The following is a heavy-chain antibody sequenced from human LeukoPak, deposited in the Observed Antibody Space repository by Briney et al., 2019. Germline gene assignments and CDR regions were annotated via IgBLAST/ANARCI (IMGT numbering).Heavy chain of an antibody. Sequence: GSSVKVSCKASGGTFSSYAISWVRQAPGQGLEWMGRIIPILGIANYAQKFQGRVTITADKSTSTAYMELSSLRSEDTAVYYCAPDYYDSSGYYLPWGQGTLVTVSS. CDR1: GGTFSSYA. V-gene: IGHV1-69*04. CDR3: APDYYDSSGYYLP. CDR2: IIPILGIA. D-gene: IGHD3-22*01. J-gene: IGHJ5*02.